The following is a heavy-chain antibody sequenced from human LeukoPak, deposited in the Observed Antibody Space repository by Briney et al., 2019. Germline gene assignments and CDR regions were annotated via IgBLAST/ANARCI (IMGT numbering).Heavy chain of an antibody. J-gene: IGHJ4*02. D-gene: IGHD3-9*01. CDR2: MSYDGSNK. CDR1: GFTFGSYG. Sequence: GGSLRLSCAASGFTFGSYGMHWVRQAPGKGLEWVAVMSYDGSNKYYADSVKGRFTISRDNSKTTLYLQMNSLRAEDTAVYYSPKGADILTDTDYYFDYWGQGTLVTVSS. CDR3: PKGADILTDTDYYFDY. V-gene: IGHV3-30*18.